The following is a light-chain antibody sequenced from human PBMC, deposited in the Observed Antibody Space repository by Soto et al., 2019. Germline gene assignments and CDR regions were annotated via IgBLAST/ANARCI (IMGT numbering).Light chain of an antibody. V-gene: IGLV2-14*01. Sequence: QSALTQPASVSGSPGQSITISCTGTSSDVGGYNYVSWYQQHPGKAPKLMISDVRNRPSGVSNRFSGSKSGNTASLTISGLQAEDEADYYCSSYTSSSTSVVFGGGTKVTVL. CDR2: DVR. CDR3: SSYTSSSTSVV. CDR1: SSDVGGYNY. J-gene: IGLJ2*01.